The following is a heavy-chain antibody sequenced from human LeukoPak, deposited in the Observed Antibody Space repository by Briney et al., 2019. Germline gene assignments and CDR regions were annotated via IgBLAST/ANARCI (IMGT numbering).Heavy chain of an antibody. CDR2: IYHSGST. J-gene: IGHJ4*02. D-gene: IGHD3-10*02. V-gene: IGHV4-38-2*02. Sequence: SETLSLTCTVSGYSISSGYYWGWIRQPPGKGLEWIGSIYHSGSTYYNPSLKSRVTISVDTSKNQFSLKLSSVTAADTAVYYCARGPYVFDYWGQGTLVTVSS. CDR1: GYSISSGYY. CDR3: ARGPYVFDY.